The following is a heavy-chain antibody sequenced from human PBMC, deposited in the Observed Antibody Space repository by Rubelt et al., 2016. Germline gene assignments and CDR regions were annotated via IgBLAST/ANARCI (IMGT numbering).Heavy chain of an antibody. J-gene: IGHJ3*02. D-gene: IGHD2-2*01. CDR3: ATPRYCSSTSCYRERHAFDI. CDR2: INHSGST. V-gene: IGHV4-34*01. Sequence: QVQLQQWGAGLLKPSETLSLTCAVYGGSFSGYYWSWIRQPPGKGLEWIGEINHSGSTNYNRSLKSRVTISVDTSKNQFSRKLSSVTAADTAVYYWATPRYCSSTSCYRERHAFDIWGQGTMVTVSS. CDR1: GGSFSGYY.